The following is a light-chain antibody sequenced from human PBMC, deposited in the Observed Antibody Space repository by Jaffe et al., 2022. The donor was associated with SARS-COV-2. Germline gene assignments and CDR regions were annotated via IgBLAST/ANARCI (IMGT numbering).Light chain of an antibody. CDR3: QQYDNLPFT. CDR2: DAS. J-gene: IGKJ3*01. Sequence: DIQMTQSPSSLSASVGDRVTITCQASQDISNDLNWYQQKPGKAPELLIYDASNLETGVPSRFSGSGSGTDFTFTISTLQPEDIATYYCQQYDNLPFTFGPGTKVDIK. CDR1: QDISND. V-gene: IGKV1-33*01.